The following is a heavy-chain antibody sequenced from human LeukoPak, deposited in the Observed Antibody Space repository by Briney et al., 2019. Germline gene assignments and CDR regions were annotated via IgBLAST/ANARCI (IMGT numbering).Heavy chain of an antibody. Sequence: PGGSLRLSCAASGFTFSSYAMSWVRQAPGKGLEWVGRIKSKTDGRTTDYAAPAKGRFTISRDDSKNTLYLQMNSLKTEDTAVYYCTTPPASTSPWGQGTTVTVSS. CDR3: TTPPASTSP. J-gene: IGHJ6*02. D-gene: IGHD2-2*01. CDR1: GFTFSSYA. CDR2: IKSKTDGRTT. V-gene: IGHV3-15*01.